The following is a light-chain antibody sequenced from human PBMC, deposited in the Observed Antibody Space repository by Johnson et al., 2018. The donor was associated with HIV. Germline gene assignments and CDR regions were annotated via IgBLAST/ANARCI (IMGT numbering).Light chain of an antibody. CDR1: SSNIGNNY. V-gene: IGLV1-51*01. J-gene: IGLJ1*01. CDR2: DNN. CDR3: ATWDSSLSVYV. Sequence: QSVLTQPPSVSAAPGQKVTISCSGSSSNIGNNYVSWYQQLPGTAPKLLIYDNNKRPSGIPDRFSGSKSGTSATLVITGLPTGDEADYHCATWDSSLSVYVFGTGTKFTVL.